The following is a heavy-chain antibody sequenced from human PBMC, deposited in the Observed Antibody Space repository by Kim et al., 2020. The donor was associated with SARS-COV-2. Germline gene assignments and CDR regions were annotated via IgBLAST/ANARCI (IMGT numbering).Heavy chain of an antibody. V-gene: IGHV3-53*01. D-gene: IGHD2-15*01. Sequence: GGSLRLSCAASGFTVSSNYMSWVRQAPGKGLEWVSVIYSGGSTYYADSVKGRFTISRDNSKNTLYLQMNSLRAEDTAVYYCARVLGVVWEYAFDIWGQGTMVTVSS. CDR2: IYSGGST. CDR1: GFTVSSNY. J-gene: IGHJ3*02. CDR3: ARVLGVVWEYAFDI.